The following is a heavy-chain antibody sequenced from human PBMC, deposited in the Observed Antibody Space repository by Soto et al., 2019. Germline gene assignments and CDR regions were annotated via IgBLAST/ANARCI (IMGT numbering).Heavy chain of an antibody. D-gene: IGHD5-12*01. CDR3: ARHYDYADY. Sequence: SETLSLTCTVSGGSISSSSYYWGWIRQPPGKGLEWIGSIYYSGSTYYNPSLKSRVTISVDTSKNQFSLKLSSVTAADTAVYYCARHYDYADYWGQGTLVTVSS. J-gene: IGHJ4*02. CDR2: IYYSGST. CDR1: GGSISSSSYY. V-gene: IGHV4-39*01.